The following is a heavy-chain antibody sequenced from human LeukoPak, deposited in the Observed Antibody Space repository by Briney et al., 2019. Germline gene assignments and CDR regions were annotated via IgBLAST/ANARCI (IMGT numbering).Heavy chain of an antibody. Sequence: GGSLRLSCAASGFTVSSNYMSWVRQAPGKGLEWVSVIYSGGSTYYADSVKGRFTISRDNSKNTLYLQMNSLRAEDTAVYYCASPSRGAAAGKYWGQGTLVTVSS. CDR2: IYSGGST. D-gene: IGHD6-13*01. CDR3: ASPSRGAAAGKY. V-gene: IGHV3-53*01. J-gene: IGHJ4*02. CDR1: GFTVSSNY.